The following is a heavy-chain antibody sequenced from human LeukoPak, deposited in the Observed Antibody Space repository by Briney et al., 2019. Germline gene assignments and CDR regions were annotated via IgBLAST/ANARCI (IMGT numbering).Heavy chain of an antibody. CDR1: GFTFSIYA. CDR3: AKAPGDGGNDY. Sequence: GGSLRLSCAASGFTFSIYAMSWVRQAPGKGLEWVSAISGSGGSTYYADSVKGRFTISRDNSKNTLCLQMNSLRAEDTAVYYCAKAPGDGGNDYWGQGTLVTVSS. D-gene: IGHD4-23*01. V-gene: IGHV3-23*01. CDR2: ISGSGGST. J-gene: IGHJ4*02.